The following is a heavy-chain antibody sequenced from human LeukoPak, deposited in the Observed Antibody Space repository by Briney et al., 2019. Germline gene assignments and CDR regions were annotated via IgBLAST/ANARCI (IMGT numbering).Heavy chain of an antibody. J-gene: IGHJ5*02. D-gene: IGHD3-22*01. CDR1: GYTFTSYG. CDR2: ISAYNGNT. CDR3: ARDPNYDSSAGWFDP. V-gene: IGHV1-18*01. Sequence: GASVKVSCKASGYTFTSYGISWVRQAPGQGLEWMGWISAYNGNTNYAQKLQGRVTMTTDTSTSTAYMELRSLRSDDTAVYYCARDPNYDSSAGWFDPWGQGTLVTVSS.